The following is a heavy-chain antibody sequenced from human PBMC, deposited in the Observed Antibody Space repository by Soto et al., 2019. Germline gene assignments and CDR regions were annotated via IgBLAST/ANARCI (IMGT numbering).Heavy chain of an antibody. CDR3: TRASINSYPDY. CDR1: GFAVSSNF. J-gene: IGHJ4*02. CDR2: IYSGGST. V-gene: IGHV3-66*01. Sequence: GSLRLSCAASGFAVSSNFMSWVRQAPGKGLEWVSVIYSGGSTYYADSVKGRFTISRDNAKNTLYLQMNSLRAEDTAVYYCTRASINSYPDYWGQATLVTSPQ. D-gene: IGHD3-3*02.